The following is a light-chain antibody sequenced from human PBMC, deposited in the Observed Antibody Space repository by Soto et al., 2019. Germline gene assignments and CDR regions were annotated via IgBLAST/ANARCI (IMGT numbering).Light chain of an antibody. V-gene: IGLV1-40*01. CDR1: SSNIGAGYD. CDR2: GNS. J-gene: IGLJ2*01. CDR3: QSYDSSLSGSVV. Sequence: QSVLTQPPSVSGAPGQRVTISCTGSSSNIGAGYDVHWYQQLPGTAPKFLIYGNSNRPSGVPDRFSGSKSGTSASLAITGIKDEDEADYYCQSYDSSLSGSVVFGGGTKLTVL.